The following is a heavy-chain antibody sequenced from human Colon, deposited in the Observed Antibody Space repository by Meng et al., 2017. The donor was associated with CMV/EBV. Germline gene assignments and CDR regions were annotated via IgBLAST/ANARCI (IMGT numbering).Heavy chain of an antibody. CDR3: ARTLTPPYSSASGLGY. D-gene: IGHD1-26*01. Sequence: SVKVSCKASGGTFSNYAISWVRQAPGQGLEWMGGIIPIFGTANDAQKFRGRVTITTDESTSTAYMELSSLRSEDTAVYYCARTLTPPYSSASGLGYWGQGTQVTVSS. CDR1: GGTFSNYA. CDR2: IIPIFGTA. V-gene: IGHV1-69*05. J-gene: IGHJ4*02.